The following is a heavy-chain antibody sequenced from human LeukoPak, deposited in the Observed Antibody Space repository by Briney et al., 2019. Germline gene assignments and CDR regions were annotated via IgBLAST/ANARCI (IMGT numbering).Heavy chain of an antibody. J-gene: IGHJ4*02. CDR3: AKDRRVIDY. D-gene: IGHD3-22*01. CDR2: ISPSGGST. Sequence: PGGSLRLSCAASGFTFSSNYMSWVRQAPGKGLEWVSCISPSGGSTYYADSVNGRFTISRDNSKNTLFLQMNSLRVEDTAVYFCAKDRRVIDYWGQGTLVTVSS. V-gene: IGHV3-23*01. CDR1: GFTFSSNY.